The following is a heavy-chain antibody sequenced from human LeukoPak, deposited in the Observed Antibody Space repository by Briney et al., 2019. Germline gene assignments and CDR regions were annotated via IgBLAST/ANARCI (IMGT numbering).Heavy chain of an antibody. J-gene: IGHJ4*02. CDR1: GGTFSSYA. D-gene: IGHD3-22*01. Sequence: GSSVKVSCKASGGTFSSYAISWVRQAPGQGLEWMGGIIPIFGTTNYAQKFQGRVTITTDESTSTAYMELSSLRAEDTAFYYCAKDMGYYYDSSGYSLGNWGQGTLVTVSS. CDR3: AKDMGYYYDSSGYSLGN. V-gene: IGHV1-69*05. CDR2: IIPIFGTT.